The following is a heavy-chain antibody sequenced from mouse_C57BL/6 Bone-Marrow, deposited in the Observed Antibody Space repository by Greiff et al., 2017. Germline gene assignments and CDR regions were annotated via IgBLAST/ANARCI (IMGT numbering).Heavy chain of an antibody. Sequence: VQLQPSGAELVRPGASVKLSCTASGFNIKDDYMHWVKQRPEQGLEWIGWIDTENGDTEYASKFQGKATITADPSSNTAYLQLSSLTSEDTAVYYCTTIITTGYWGQGTTLTVSS. CDR2: IDTENGDT. J-gene: IGHJ2*01. V-gene: IGHV14-4*01. CDR3: TTIITTGY. CDR1: GFNIKDDY. D-gene: IGHD1-2*01.